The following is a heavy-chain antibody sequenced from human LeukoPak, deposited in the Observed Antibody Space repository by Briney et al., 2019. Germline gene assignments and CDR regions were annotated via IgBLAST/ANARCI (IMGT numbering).Heavy chain of an antibody. CDR2: TVSEIDGGTT. V-gene: IGHV3-15*04. Sequence: GGSLRLSCAASGFTFNYAWMSRVRQVPGKGLEWVGQTVSEIDGGTTDYATPVKGRFTISRDDSKSTLYLQTNSLKIEDTAVYYCTTDEDWNYARKDVWGQGATVIVSS. J-gene: IGHJ6*02. CDR1: GFTFNYAW. D-gene: IGHD1-7*01. CDR3: TTDEDWNYARKDV.